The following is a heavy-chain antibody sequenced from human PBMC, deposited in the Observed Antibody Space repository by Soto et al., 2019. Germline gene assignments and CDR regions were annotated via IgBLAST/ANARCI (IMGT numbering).Heavy chain of an antibody. D-gene: IGHD3-10*01. J-gene: IGHJ4*02. CDR3: ARASGSYVSGRYYFDY. V-gene: IGHV1-69*01. CDR2: IIPIFGTA. Sequence: QVQLVQSGAEVKKPGSSVKVSCKASGGTFSSYAISWVRQAPGQGLKLTGGIIPIFGTANYAQKFQGRVTITADESTSTAYMELSSLRSEDTAVYYCARASGSYVSGRYYFDYWGQGTLVTVSS. CDR1: GGTFSSYA.